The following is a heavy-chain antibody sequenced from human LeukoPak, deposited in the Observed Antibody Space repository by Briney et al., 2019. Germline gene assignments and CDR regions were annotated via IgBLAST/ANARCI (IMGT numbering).Heavy chain of an antibody. CDR1: GGSISSSSYY. CDR2: IYYSGST. J-gene: IGHJ4*02. D-gene: IGHD1/OR15-1a*01. V-gene: IGHV4-39*07. Sequence: SETLSLTCTVSGGSISSSSYYWGWIRQPPGKGLEWIGSIYYSGSTYYNPSLKSRLTISVDTSKNQFSLKLSSVAAADTAVYYCARERNRRATFYQSPLDHWGQGTLATVSS. CDR3: ARERNRRATFYQSPLDH.